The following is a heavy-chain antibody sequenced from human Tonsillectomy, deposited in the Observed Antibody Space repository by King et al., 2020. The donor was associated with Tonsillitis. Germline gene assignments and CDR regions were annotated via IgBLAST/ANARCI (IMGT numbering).Heavy chain of an antibody. CDR2: IYHSGST. V-gene: IGHV4-59*01. D-gene: IGHD3-16*02. Sequence: QLQESGPGLVKPSETLSLTCTVSGGSISSYYWSWIRQPPGKGLEWVGYIYHSGSTSYNPSLKSRVTISVDTSKNHFSLKLSSVSAADTAVYYCARGVNDYVWGSYRYDYWGQGTLVTVSS. J-gene: IGHJ4*02. CDR1: GGSISSYY. CDR3: ARGVNDYVWGSYRYDY.